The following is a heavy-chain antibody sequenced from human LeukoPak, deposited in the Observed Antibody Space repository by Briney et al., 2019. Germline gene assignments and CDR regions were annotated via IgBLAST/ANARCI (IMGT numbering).Heavy chain of an antibody. Sequence: SVKVSCKDSGGTFSSYAINWVRQAPGQGLEWMGRIIPILGIANYAQKFQGRVTITADKSTSTAYMELSSLRSEDTAVYYCARAKDYYDSSGYDFDYWGQGTLVTVSS. CDR3: ARAKDYYDSSGYDFDY. D-gene: IGHD3-22*01. V-gene: IGHV1-69*04. J-gene: IGHJ4*02. CDR2: IIPILGIA. CDR1: GGTFSSYA.